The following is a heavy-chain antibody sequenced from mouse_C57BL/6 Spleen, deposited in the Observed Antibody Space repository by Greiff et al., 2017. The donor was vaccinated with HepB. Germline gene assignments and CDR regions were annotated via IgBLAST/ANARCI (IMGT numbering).Heavy chain of an antibody. CDR1: GYTFTSYW. Sequence: QVQLKQPGAELVKPGASVKLSCKASGYTFTSYWMQWVKQRPGQGLEWIGEIDPSDSYTNYNQKFKGKATLTVDTSSSTAYMQLSSLTSEDSAVYYCARKGDYGSPMDYWGQGTSVTVSS. J-gene: IGHJ4*01. V-gene: IGHV1-50*01. CDR2: IDPSDSYT. D-gene: IGHD1-1*01. CDR3: ARKGDYGSPMDY.